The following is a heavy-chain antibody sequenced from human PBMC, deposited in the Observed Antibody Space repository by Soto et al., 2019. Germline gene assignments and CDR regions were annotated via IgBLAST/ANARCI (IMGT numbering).Heavy chain of an antibody. CDR2: IYYSGST. D-gene: IGHD5-18*01. CDR1: GGSVSSGSYY. V-gene: IGHV4-61*01. Sequence: QVQLQESGPGLVKPSETLSLTCTVSGGSVSSGSYYWSWIRQPPGKGLEWIGYIYYSGSTNYNPSLKSRVTISVDTSKNQFSLKLSSVTAADTAVYYCARDPVDTAMVPAGLDYWGQGTLVTVSS. CDR3: ARDPVDTAMVPAGLDY. J-gene: IGHJ4*02.